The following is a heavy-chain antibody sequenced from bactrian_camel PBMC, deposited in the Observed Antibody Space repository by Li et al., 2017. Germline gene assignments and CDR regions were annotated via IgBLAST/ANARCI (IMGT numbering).Heavy chain of an antibody. D-gene: IGHD1*01. Sequence: VQLVESGGGSVQAGGSLRLSCRASEILFYMGWFRQAPGPERGGVAVIEEDGTTIYADSVKGRFTISRDHSKRTLWLQMDSLRPEDTAVYYCAAERSFCPLLTGYDYKWRGQGTQVTVS. CDR1: EILFY. V-gene: IGHV3S53*01. CDR2: IEEDGTT. CDR3: AAERSFCPLLTGYDYKW. J-gene: IGHJ4*01.